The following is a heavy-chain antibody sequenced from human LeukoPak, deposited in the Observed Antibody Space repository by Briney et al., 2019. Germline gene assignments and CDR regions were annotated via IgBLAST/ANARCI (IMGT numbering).Heavy chain of an antibody. D-gene: IGHD5-12*01. J-gene: IGHJ4*02. CDR2: IYSGGSA. CDR1: GFIVSSNY. V-gene: IGHV3-53*01. CDR3: ARVNIVTTTFDH. Sequence: GGSLRLSRAASGFIVSSNYMSWVRQAPGKGLEWISVIYSGGSAYYADSVKGRFTVSRDISKNTLYFQMNSLKVEDTAVYYCARVNIVTTTFDHWGQGTLVTVSS.